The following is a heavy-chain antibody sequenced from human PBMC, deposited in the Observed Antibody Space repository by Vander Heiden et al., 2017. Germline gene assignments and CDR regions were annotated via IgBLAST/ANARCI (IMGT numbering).Heavy chain of an antibody. V-gene: IGHV3-9*01. D-gene: IGHD6-13*01. CDR1: GFTFDDYA. CDR2: ISWNSGSI. J-gene: IGHJ6*02. CDR3: AKDAGAAAGGGDYYYGMDV. Sequence: EVQLVESGGGLVQPGRSLRLSCAASGFTFDDYAMHLVRQAPWNGLEWVSGISWNSGSIGYADSVKGRFTISRDNAKNSLYLQMNSLRAEDTALYYCAKDAGAAAGGGDYYYGMDVWGQGTTVTVSS.